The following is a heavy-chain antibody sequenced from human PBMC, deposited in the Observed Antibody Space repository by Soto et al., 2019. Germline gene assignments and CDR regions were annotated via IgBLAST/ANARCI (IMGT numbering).Heavy chain of an antibody. Sequence: QVQLVQSGAEVKKPGASVKVSCKASGYTFTSYGISWVRQAPGQGLEWMGWISAYNGNTNYAQKLQGRVTMTTDTSTRTAYMELRSLRSDDTAVYYCARDQVVAATDYYYYYMDVWGKGTTVTVSS. CDR2: ISAYNGNT. CDR3: ARDQVVAATDYYYYYMDV. D-gene: IGHD2-15*01. J-gene: IGHJ6*03. CDR1: GYTFTSYG. V-gene: IGHV1-18*01.